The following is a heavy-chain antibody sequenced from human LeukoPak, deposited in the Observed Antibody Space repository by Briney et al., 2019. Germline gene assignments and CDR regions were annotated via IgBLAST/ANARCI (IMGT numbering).Heavy chain of an antibody. V-gene: IGHV4-38-2*01. Sequence: SESLSLTCAVSGYSISSGDYWGWIRPPPGKGLEGIESILHSGSTHYNPSLKSRVTISVDTSKHQFSLKLSSVTAADTAVYYCARNTTEVVTSKWFDPWGQGTLVPVSS. J-gene: IGHJ5*02. CDR1: GYSISSGDY. D-gene: IGHD2-21*02. CDR3: ARNTTEVVTSKWFDP. CDR2: ILHSGST.